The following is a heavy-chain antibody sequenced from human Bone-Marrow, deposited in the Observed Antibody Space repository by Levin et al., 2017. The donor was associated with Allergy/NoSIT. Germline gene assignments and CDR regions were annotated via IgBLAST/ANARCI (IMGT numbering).Heavy chain of an antibody. CDR1: GFTFSSYA. CDR2: IGGSGDNT. V-gene: IGHV3-23*01. Sequence: PGESLKISCAASGFTFSSYAMSWVRQAPGKGLEWVSTIGGSGDNTYYTDSVKGRFTISRENSKNTLFLQMNSLRAEETAVYYCARDGSMDVWGQGTTVTVSS. J-gene: IGHJ6*02. CDR3: ARDGSMDV.